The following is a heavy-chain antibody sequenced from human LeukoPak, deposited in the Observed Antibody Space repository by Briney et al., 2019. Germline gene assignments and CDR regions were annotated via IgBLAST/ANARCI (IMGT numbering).Heavy chain of an antibody. D-gene: IGHD3-10*01. CDR2: IRSSGDSA. J-gene: IGHJ4*02. V-gene: IGHV3-23*01. Sequence: QPGGSLRLSCAASGFTFSGYAMNWVRQAPGKGLEWVSVIRSSGDSAYYADFVKGRFTISRDNSKNTLYLQMNSLRAEDTAVYYCAKGYYASGSSLSAFDSWGQGTLVTVSS. CDR3: AKGYYASGSSLSAFDS. CDR1: GFTFSGYA.